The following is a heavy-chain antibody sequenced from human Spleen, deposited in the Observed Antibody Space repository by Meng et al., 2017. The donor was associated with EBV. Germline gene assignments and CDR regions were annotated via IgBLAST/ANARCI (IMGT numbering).Heavy chain of an antibody. CDR3: ARSHVVTNPFDY. Sequence: QVQLQQWGAGLLKPSETLSLTCAVYGGSFSGFYWSWRRQPPGEGLEWMGKISHSGSTNYNPSLKSRVTISIDTSKNQFSLKLSSVTAADTAVYYCARSHVVTNPFDYWGQGALVTVSS. CDR2: ISHSGST. V-gene: IGHV4-34*01. J-gene: IGHJ4*02. CDR1: GGSFSGFY. D-gene: IGHD3-22*01.